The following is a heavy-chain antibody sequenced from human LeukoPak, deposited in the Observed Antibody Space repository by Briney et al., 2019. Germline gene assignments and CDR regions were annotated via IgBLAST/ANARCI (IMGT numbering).Heavy chain of an antibody. CDR3: ARDNVWDLEY. V-gene: IGHV1-18*01. Sequence: ASVKVSFQTSGYTFTNYGISWMRQAPGQGLEWMGWISTSSTNTKYAQNFQGRVTMTTDTSRSTAYMELRSLRSDDTAVYYCARDNVWDLEYWGQDTLDTVSS. CDR1: GYTFTNYG. D-gene: IGHD1-26*01. J-gene: IGHJ4*02. CDR2: ISTSSTNT.